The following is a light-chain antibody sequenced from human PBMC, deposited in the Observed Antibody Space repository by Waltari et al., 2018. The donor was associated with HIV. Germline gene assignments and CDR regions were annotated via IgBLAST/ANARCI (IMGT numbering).Light chain of an antibody. V-gene: IGLV1-44*01. J-gene: IGLJ2*01. CDR2: SNN. Sequence: QSVLTQPPSASETPGQRVAISCSGSSSDIGSNAVNWYQQLPGTAPKLLIYSNNQRPSVVPDRFSGSKSGTSASLAISGLQSEDEADYYCAAWDDSLNGPHVVFGGGTKLTVL. CDR1: SSDIGSNA. CDR3: AAWDDSLNGPHVV.